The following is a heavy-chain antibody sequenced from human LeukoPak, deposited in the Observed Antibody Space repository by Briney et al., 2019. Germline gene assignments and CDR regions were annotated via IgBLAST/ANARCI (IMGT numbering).Heavy chain of an antibody. J-gene: IGHJ4*02. V-gene: IGHV3-30*04. CDR2: ISYDGSNK. Sequence: GGSLRLSCAASGFTFSSYATHWVRQAPGKGLEWVAVISYDGSNKYYADSVKGRFTISRDNSKNTLYLQMNSLRAEDTAVYYCARDRYLAAAGYFDYWGQGTLVTVSS. D-gene: IGHD6-13*01. CDR3: ARDRYLAAAGYFDY. CDR1: GFTFSSYA.